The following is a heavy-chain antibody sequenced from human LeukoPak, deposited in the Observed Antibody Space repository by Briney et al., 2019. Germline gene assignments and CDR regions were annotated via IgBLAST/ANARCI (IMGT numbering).Heavy chain of an antibody. J-gene: IGHJ5*02. CDR1: GFTFSSYG. V-gene: IGHV3-30*02. Sequence: GGSLRLSCSTSGFTFSSYGMHWVRQAPGRGPEWVAFIHFDGSDKYYADSVKGRFTISRDNSKNTLYLQMNSLRAEDTAVYHCANSGFDPWGQGTLVTVSS. CDR2: IHFDGSDK. CDR3: ANSGFDP.